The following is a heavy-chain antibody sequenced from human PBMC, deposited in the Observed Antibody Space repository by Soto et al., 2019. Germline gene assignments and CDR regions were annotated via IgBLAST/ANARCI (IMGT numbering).Heavy chain of an antibody. D-gene: IGHD6-6*01. CDR2: INIGNGDT. CDR3: ARDRQLNNWFDP. Sequence: GASVKVSCKASGYIFTRYAIHWVRQAPGQSLEWLGWINIGNGDTKYSENFEGRVTITRDISATTAYMELSSLRSEDTALYYCARDRQLNNWFDPWGQGTLVTV. J-gene: IGHJ5*02. CDR1: GYIFTRYA. V-gene: IGHV1-3*04.